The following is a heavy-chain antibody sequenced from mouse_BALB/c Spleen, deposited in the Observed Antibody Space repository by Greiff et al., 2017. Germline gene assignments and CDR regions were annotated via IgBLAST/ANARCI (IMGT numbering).Heavy chain of an antibody. CDR3: ARSDYYGSRGWYFDV. V-gene: IGHV5-17*02. D-gene: IGHD1-1*01. J-gene: IGHJ1*01. CDR1: GFTFSSFG. CDR2: ISSGSSTI. Sequence: EVQGVESGGGLVQPGGSRKLSCAASGFTFSSFGMHWVRQAPEKGLEWVAYISSGSSTIYYADTVKGRFTISRDNPKNTLFLQMTSLRSEDTAMYYCARSDYYGSRGWYFDVWGAGTTVTVSS.